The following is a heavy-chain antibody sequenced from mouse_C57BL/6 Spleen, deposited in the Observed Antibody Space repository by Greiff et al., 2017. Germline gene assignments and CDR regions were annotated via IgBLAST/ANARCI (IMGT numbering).Heavy chain of an antibody. J-gene: IGHJ2*01. CDR2: IYPSDSET. CDR1: GYTFTSYW. CDR3: ARGDYDYDDY. V-gene: IGHV1-61*01. D-gene: IGHD2-4*01. Sequence: QVQLQQPGAELVRPGSSVKLSCKASGYTFTSYWMDWVKQRPGQGLEWIGNIYPSDSETHYNQKFKDKATLTVDKSSSTAYMQLSSLTYEDYAVYYCARGDYDYDDYWGQGTTLTVSS.